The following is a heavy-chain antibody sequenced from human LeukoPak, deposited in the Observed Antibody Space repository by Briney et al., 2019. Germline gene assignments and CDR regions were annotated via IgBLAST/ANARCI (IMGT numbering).Heavy chain of an antibody. Sequence: ASVKVSCKASGYTFTGYYIHWVRQAPGQGLEWIRWINPNNGGTNYAQKFQDRVTMTRDTSISTAYMELSRLTSDDTAVYYCARDQYFHGSGRYYGIDCWGQGTLVTVSS. J-gene: IGHJ4*02. D-gene: IGHD3-22*01. CDR3: ARDQYFHGSGRYYGIDC. V-gene: IGHV1-2*02. CDR1: GYTFTGYY. CDR2: INPNNGGT.